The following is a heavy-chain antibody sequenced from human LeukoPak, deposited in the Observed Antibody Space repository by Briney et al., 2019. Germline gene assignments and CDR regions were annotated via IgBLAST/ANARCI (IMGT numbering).Heavy chain of an antibody. V-gene: IGHV1-2*02. Sequence: GASVKVSCKASGYTFTGYYMHWVRQAPGQGREWMGWISPTSGGTNYAQKFQGRVTMTRDTSISTAYMALSRLRSDDTAVYYCAREAYASGSFRTDYYYMDVWGKGTTVTISS. CDR3: AREAYASGSFRTDYYYMDV. D-gene: IGHD3-10*01. CDR1: GYTFTGYY. CDR2: ISPTSGGT. J-gene: IGHJ6*03.